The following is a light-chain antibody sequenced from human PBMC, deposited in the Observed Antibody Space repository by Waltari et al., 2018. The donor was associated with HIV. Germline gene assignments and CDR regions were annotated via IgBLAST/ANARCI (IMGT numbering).Light chain of an antibody. V-gene: IGLV3-21*04. J-gene: IGLJ3*02. CDR3: QVWDSSSVLWV. CDR1: NIGMKS. Sequence: SYVLTQPPSVSVAPGKTAKITCGGNNIGMKSVHWYQQKLGQAPVLVIHDDRDRPSGIPERFSGANAWNTATLTISRVEAGDEADYYCQVWDSSSVLWVFGGGTKLTVL. CDR2: DDR.